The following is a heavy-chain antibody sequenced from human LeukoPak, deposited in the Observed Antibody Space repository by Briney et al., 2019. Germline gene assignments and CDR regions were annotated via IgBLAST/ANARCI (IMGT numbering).Heavy chain of an antibody. J-gene: IGHJ4*02. CDR2: LKQDGSEI. CDR1: GFTFSSYA. CDR3: AGGAGWSIDY. Sequence: PGRSLRLSCAASGFTFSSYAMHWVRQAPGKGLEWVAILKQDGSEILYVDSVKGRFTISRDNAKNSLYLQMNSLRAEDTAVYYCAGGAGWSIDYWGQGTLVTVSS. V-gene: IGHV3-7*01. D-gene: IGHD2-15*01.